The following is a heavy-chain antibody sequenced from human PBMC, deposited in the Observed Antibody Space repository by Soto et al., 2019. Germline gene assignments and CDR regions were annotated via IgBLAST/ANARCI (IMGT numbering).Heavy chain of an antibody. V-gene: IGHV4-59*12. D-gene: IGHD4-17*01. Sequence: PSETLSLTCTVSGGSIRLYYWNWIRQPPGKGLEWIGYVYYSGNTNYNPSLKSRVTISVDTSKNQFSLKLSSVTAADTAVYYCASSYGAFDYWGQGNMVTVSS. CDR1: GGSIRLYY. CDR3: ASSYGAFDY. J-gene: IGHJ4*02. CDR2: VYYSGNT.